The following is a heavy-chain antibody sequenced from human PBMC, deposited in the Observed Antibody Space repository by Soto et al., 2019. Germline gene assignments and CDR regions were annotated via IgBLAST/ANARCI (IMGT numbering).Heavy chain of an antibody. J-gene: IGHJ4*02. V-gene: IGHV6-1*01. CDR1: GDSVSGHSAA. CDR3: GREFPYYVSSDSYLDY. Sequence: QTLSLTCAISGDSVSGHSAAWNWTRQSPSRGLEWLGRTYYRSRWYNDYAVSVKSRITVTPDTSKNQFSLHLNSVTPEDTADYYCGREFPYYVSSDSYLDYWGQGALVTVSS. CDR2: TYYRSRWYN. D-gene: IGHD3-16*01.